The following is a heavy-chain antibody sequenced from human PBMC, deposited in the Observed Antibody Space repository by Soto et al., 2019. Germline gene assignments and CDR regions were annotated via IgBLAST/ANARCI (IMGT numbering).Heavy chain of an antibody. CDR3: ANLKGSGSPSFDY. CDR2: ISGSGGST. J-gene: IGHJ4*02. V-gene: IGHV3-23*01. CDR1: GFTFSSYA. Sequence: EVQLLESGGDLVQPGGSLRLSCAASGFTFSSYAMSWVRQAPGKGLEWVSAISGSGGSTYYADSVKGRFTISRDNSKNTLYLQMNCLRAEDTAVYYCANLKGSGSPSFDYWGQGTLVTVSS. D-gene: IGHD3-10*01.